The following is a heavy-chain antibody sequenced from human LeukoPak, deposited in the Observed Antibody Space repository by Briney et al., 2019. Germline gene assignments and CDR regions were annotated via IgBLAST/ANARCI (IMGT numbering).Heavy chain of an antibody. CDR1: GFTFSSYG. D-gene: IGHD6-13*01. J-gene: IGHJ6*02. V-gene: IGHV3-30*18. CDR2: ISYDGSNK. CDR3: AKTAGTYYYYYGMDV. Sequence: GRSLRLSCAASGFTFSSYGMHWVRQAPGKRLEWVAVISYDGSNKYYADSVKGRFTISRDNSKNTLYLQMNSLRAEDTAVYYCAKTAGTYYYYYGMDVWGQGTTVTVSS.